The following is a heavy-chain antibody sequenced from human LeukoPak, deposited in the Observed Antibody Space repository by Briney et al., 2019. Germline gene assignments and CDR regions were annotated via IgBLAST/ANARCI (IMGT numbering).Heavy chain of an antibody. V-gene: IGHV5-51*01. J-gene: IGHJ4*02. CDR3: ARSLGAAGEGYYFDY. CDR2: IYPGDSDT. D-gene: IGHD6-13*01. CDR1: GYSFTSYW. Sequence: GESLKISCKGSGYSFTSYWIGWVRQMPGKGLEWMGIIYPGDSDTRYSPSFQGQVTISADKSISTAYLQWSSLKASDTAMYYCARSLGAAGEGYYFDYWGQGTLVTVSS.